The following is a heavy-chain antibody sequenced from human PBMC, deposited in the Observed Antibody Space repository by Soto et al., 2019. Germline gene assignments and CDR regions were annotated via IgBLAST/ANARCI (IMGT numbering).Heavy chain of an antibody. V-gene: IGHV4-59*01. J-gene: IGHJ3*02. CDR2: IYYSGST. Sequence: SETLSLTCTVSGGSISSNYWSWIRQPPGKGLEWIGYIYYSGSTNYNPSLKSRVTISVDTSKNQFSLKLSSVTAADTAVYYCARSDYDADAFDIWGQGTMVTVSS. CDR3: ARSDYDADAFDI. D-gene: IGHD4-17*01. CDR1: GGSISSNY.